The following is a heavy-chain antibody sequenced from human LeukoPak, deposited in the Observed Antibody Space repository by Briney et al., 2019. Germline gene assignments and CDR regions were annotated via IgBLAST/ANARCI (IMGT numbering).Heavy chain of an antibody. Sequence: SETLSLTCTVSDGSITNYYWSWIRQPPGKGLEWLAYSHYSKTTTYHPSLRSRATVSVDASKNQFPLKLSSMTAADTAVYYCARHAGNHYGDFFDYWGQGTLVTVSS. CDR2: SHYSKTT. J-gene: IGHJ4*02. CDR1: DGSITNYY. D-gene: IGHD4-17*01. V-gene: IGHV4-59*08. CDR3: ARHAGNHYGDFFDY.